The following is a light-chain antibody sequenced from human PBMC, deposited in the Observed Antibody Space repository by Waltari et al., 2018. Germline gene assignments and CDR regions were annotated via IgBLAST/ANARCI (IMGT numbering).Light chain of an antibody. CDR1: QIISTW. CDR3: QQYNDYPLT. CDR2: KAS. J-gene: IGKJ4*01. Sequence: DIQMTQSPSTLSACERDRLTITCRASQIISTWLAWYQQKPGKAPKLLIYKASGLESGVPSRFSGSGSGTEFTLTISSLQPDDFATYYCQQYNDYPLTFGGGTKVEIK. V-gene: IGKV1-5*03.